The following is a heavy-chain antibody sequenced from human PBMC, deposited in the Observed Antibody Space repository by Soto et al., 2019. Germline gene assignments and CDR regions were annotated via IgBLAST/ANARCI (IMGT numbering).Heavy chain of an antibody. V-gene: IGHV4-59*01. D-gene: IGHD2-15*01. Sequence: QVQLQESGPGLAKPSETLSLTCTVSGGSISSYYWNWIRQSPGKGLEWIGYMYYSGSTKYNPSLKRRVTISLDTSKTQFSLNLRSVTAADTAVYYCARGTVLVVAANKYTDAFDFWGQGKMVTVSS. CDR1: GGSISSYY. J-gene: IGHJ3*01. CDR3: ARGTVLVVAANKYTDAFDF. CDR2: MYYSGST.